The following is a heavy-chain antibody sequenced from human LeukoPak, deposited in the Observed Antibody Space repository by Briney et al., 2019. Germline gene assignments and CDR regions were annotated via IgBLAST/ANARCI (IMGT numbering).Heavy chain of an antibody. CDR1: GFTFSSYG. D-gene: IGHD1-1*01. CDR3: ARGCGNNWSHGAGD. CDR2: ISYDGSYK. J-gene: IGHJ4*02. V-gene: IGHV3-30*03. Sequence: GGSLSLSCAASGFTFSSYGMHWVRQAPGKGLEWVAVISYDGSYKYYADSVKGRFTISRDNSKNTLFLQMNSLRAEDTAIYYCARGCGNNWSHGAGDWGQGTLVTVSS.